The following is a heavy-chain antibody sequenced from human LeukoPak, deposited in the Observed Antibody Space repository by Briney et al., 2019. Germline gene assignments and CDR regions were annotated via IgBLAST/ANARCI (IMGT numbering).Heavy chain of an antibody. J-gene: IGHJ4*02. V-gene: IGHV4-4*07. CDR1: GVSISSYF. Sequence: SETLSLTCTVSGVSISSYFWSWVRQPAGKGLEWIGRIYTSGSTKYNPSLQSRVTMSLDTSKKQLSLNLGSVTAADTAVYYCARAGTSGGLCDYWGQGILVAVSS. D-gene: IGHD1-14*01. CDR3: ARAGTSGGLCDY. CDR2: IYTSGST.